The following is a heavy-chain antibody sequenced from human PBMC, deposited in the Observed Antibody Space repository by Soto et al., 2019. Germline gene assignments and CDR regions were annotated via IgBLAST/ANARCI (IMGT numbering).Heavy chain of an antibody. D-gene: IGHD6-6*01. J-gene: IGHJ5*02. CDR1: GGTFSSYA. V-gene: IGHV1-69*12. Sequence: QVQLVQSGAEVKKPGSSVKVSCKASGGTFSSYAIRWVRQAPGQGLEWMGGITPIFGAADYAQKFQGRVTITADEYTSTAYMGLSSLRSEDTAVYYCARDGIAARPIAWFDPWGQGTLVTVSS. CDR3: ARDGIAARPIAWFDP. CDR2: ITPIFGAA.